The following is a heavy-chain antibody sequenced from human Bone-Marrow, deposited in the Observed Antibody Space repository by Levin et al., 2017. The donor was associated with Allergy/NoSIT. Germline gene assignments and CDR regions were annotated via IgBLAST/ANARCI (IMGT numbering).Heavy chain of an antibody. J-gene: IGHJ4*02. V-gene: IGHV3-64D*06. CDR2: ISTNGGNT. D-gene: IGHD6-19*01. CDR1: GFTFSTYA. Sequence: GGSLRLSCSASGFTFSTYAMYWVRQAPGEGLEFVSAISTNGGNTYYADSVKGRFTISRDNSKNTLFLQMSGLRADDTAVYYCVRGSAVAATWGDYWGQGTLVTVSS. CDR3: VRGSAVAATWGDY.